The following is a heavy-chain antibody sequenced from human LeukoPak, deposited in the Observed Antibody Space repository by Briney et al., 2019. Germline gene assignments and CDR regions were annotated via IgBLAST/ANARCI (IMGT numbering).Heavy chain of an antibody. CDR3: AKERSSGWPFDY. Sequence: PGGSLRLSCAASGFTFSSSAMSWVRQAPGKGLEWVSGISGSGGSTYYADSVRGRFTISRDNSKNTVYLQMNSLRADDTAVYYCAKERSSGWPFDYWGQGTLVTVSS. J-gene: IGHJ4*02. CDR1: GFTFSSSA. V-gene: IGHV3-23*01. CDR2: ISGSGGST. D-gene: IGHD6-19*01.